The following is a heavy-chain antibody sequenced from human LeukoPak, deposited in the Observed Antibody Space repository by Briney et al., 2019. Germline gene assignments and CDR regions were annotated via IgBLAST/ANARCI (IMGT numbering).Heavy chain of an antibody. Sequence: PGGSLRLSCAASGFTFSSYAMPWVRQAPGKGLGYVSAISSNGGSTYYANSVKGRFTISRDNSKNTLYLQMGSLRAEGMAVYYCARGRYNWNYGPFDYWGQGTLVTVSS. D-gene: IGHD1-7*01. CDR3: ARGRYNWNYGPFDY. CDR2: ISSNGGST. CDR1: GFTFSSYA. J-gene: IGHJ4*02. V-gene: IGHV3-64*01.